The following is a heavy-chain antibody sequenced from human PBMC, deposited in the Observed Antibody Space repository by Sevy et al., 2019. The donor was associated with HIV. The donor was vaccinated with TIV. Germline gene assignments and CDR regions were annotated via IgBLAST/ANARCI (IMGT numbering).Heavy chain of an antibody. V-gene: IGHV3-30-3*01. CDR3: ARDIGSYSSDDAFDI. J-gene: IGHJ3*02. Sequence: GGSLRLSCAASGFTFSSYAMHWVRQAPGKGLEWVAVISYDGSNKYYADSVKGRFTISRDNSKNTLYLQMNSLRAEDTAVYYSARDIGSYSSDDAFDIWGQGTMVTVSS. CDR1: GFTFSSYA. CDR2: ISYDGSNK. D-gene: IGHD1-26*01.